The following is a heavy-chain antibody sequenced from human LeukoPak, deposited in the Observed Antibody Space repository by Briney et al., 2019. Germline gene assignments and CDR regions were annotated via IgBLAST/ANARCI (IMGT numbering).Heavy chain of an antibody. CDR1: GFTFSSYE. J-gene: IGHJ6*04. Sequence: GGSLRLSCGASGFTFSSYEMNWVRQAPGKGLEWVSYISSSGSTIYYADSVKGRFTISRDDAKNSLYLQMNSLRAEDTAVYYCAELGITMIGGVWGKGTTVTISS. CDR3: AELGITMIGGV. CDR2: ISSSGSTI. V-gene: IGHV3-48*03. D-gene: IGHD3-10*02.